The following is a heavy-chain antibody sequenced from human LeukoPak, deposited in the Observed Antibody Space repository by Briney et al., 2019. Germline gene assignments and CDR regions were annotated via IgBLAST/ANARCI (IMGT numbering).Heavy chain of an antibody. V-gene: IGHV3-7*01. Sequence: PGGSLRLSCAASGFTFSSYSMSWVRQAPGKGLEWVANIKQDGSEKYYVDSVKGRFTISRDNAKNSLYLQMNSLRAEDTAVYYCARTYYDFWSDPTSMDVWGQGTTVTVSS. D-gene: IGHD3-3*01. CDR2: IKQDGSEK. CDR1: GFTFSSYS. CDR3: ARTYYDFWSDPTSMDV. J-gene: IGHJ6*02.